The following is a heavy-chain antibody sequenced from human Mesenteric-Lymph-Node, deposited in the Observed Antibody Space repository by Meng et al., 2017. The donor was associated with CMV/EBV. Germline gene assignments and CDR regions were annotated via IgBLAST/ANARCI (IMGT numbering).Heavy chain of an antibody. CDR1: GGSFSDYY. CDR2: INHSGST. Sequence: GSLRLSCAVYGGSFSDYYWSWIRQPPGKGLEWIGEINHSGSTNYNPSLKSRVAISVDTSKNQFSLKLSSVTAADTAVYYCARRLRFLEWLPLYDPWGQGTLVTVSS. V-gene: IGHV4-34*01. J-gene: IGHJ5*02. D-gene: IGHD3-3*01. CDR3: ARRLRFLEWLPLYDP.